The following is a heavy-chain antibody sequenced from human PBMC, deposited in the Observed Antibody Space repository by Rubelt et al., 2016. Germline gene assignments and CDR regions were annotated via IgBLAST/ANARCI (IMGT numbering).Heavy chain of an antibody. CDR3: ARHDTGGVLFDF. D-gene: IGHD7-27*01. V-gene: IGHV4-39*07. CDR1: GGSISSSSYF. Sequence: QLQLQESGPGLVKPSETLSLTCTVSGGSISSSSYFWGWIRQPPGKGLEWLGEIDHSGNTDYIPSLKSRVSISVDTSKKQRSLKMSSVTAADTAVYYCARHDTGGVLFDFWGQGTPVTVSS. CDR2: IDHSGNT. J-gene: IGHJ4*02.